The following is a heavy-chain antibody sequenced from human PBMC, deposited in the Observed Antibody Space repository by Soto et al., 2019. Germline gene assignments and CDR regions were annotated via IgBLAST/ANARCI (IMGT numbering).Heavy chain of an antibody. CDR1: GYTFSSYH. V-gene: IGHV1-8*01. Sequence: QVQLVQSGAEVKEPGASVKVSCRASGYTFSSYHINWVRQASGQGLEWMGWMNPNSGDTGYAQNFQARVTMTRDTSTSTAYMELTSLTFEDTAIYYCARGIDAGVDYWGQGTLVTVSS. CDR3: ARGIDAGVDY. CDR2: MNPNSGDT. J-gene: IGHJ4*02. D-gene: IGHD1-26*01.